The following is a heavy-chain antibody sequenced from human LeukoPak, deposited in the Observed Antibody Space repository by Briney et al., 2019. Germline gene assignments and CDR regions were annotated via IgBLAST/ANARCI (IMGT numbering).Heavy chain of an antibody. CDR2: FDPEDGET. V-gene: IGHV1-24*01. J-gene: IGHJ4*02. CDR3: ATAGGPGAAVAATQFDY. D-gene: IGHD2-15*01. CDR1: GYTLTELS. Sequence: GASVKVSCKVSGYTLTELSMHWVRQAPGKGLGWMGGFDPEDGETIYAQKFQGRVTMTEDTSTDTAYMELSSLRSEDTAVYYCATAGGPGAAVAATQFDYWGQGTLVTVSS.